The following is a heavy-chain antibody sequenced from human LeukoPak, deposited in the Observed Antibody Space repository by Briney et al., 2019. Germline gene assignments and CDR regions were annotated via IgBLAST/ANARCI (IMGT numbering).Heavy chain of an antibody. D-gene: IGHD1-26*01. V-gene: IGHV4-61*02. CDR3: AKSRSGSPHSFDY. CDR1: GGSISSGGFS. CDR2: IYTSGST. J-gene: IGHJ4*02. Sequence: PSETLSLTCAVSGGSISSGGFSWSWIRQPAGKGLEWIGRIYTSGSTNYNPSLKSRVTISVDTSKNQFSLKLSSVTAADTAVYYCAKSRSGSPHSFDYWGQGTLVTVSS.